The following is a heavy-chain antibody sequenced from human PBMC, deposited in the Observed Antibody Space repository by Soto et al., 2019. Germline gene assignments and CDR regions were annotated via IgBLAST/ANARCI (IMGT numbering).Heavy chain of an antibody. D-gene: IGHD6-6*01. V-gene: IGHV1-18*01. Sequence: QVQLVQSGAEVKKPGASVKVSCKASGYTFINYGIIWVRQAPGQGLEWVGWINTYNGSKDWAQKVQGRVTMTTDTSTSTAYMELRSLRSDDTAIYYCAKFWKSGSSWGIDVWGQGTTVTVSS. CDR3: AKFWKSGSSWGIDV. CDR2: INTYNGSK. J-gene: IGHJ6*02. CDR1: GYTFINYG.